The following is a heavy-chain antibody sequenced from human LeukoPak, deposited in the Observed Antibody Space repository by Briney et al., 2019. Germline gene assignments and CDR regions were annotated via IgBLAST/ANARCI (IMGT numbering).Heavy chain of an antibody. CDR2: IYYSGST. V-gene: IGHV4-39*07. D-gene: IGHD1-26*01. CDR3: ARDRGYSGSYYYYYYMDV. Sequence: SETLSLTCTVSGGSISSSSYYWGWIRQPPGKGLEWIGSIYYSGSTYYNPSLKSRVTMSVDTSKNQFSLKLSSVTAADTAVYYCARDRGYSGSYYYYYYMDVWGKGTTVTISS. CDR1: GGSISSSSYY. J-gene: IGHJ6*03.